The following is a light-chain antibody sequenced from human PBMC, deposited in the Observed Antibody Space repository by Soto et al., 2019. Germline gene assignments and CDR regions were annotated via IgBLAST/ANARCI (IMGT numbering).Light chain of an antibody. CDR2: GAS. Sequence: EIVMTRSPATLSLSPGERATLSFMAMQSVSSNLAWYQQKPGQAPRLLIYGASTRATGIPARFSGSGSGTESTLTISSLQSEDFAVYYCQQYNNWPPITFGQGTRLEIK. V-gene: IGKV3-15*01. J-gene: IGKJ5*01. CDR1: QSVSSN. CDR3: QQYNNWPPIT.